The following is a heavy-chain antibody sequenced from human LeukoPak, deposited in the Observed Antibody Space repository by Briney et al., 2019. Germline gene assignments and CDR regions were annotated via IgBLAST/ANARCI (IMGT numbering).Heavy chain of an antibody. CDR1: GYIFTSYY. D-gene: IGHD6-13*01. J-gene: IGHJ4*02. V-gene: IGHV1-46*01. Sequence: ASVKVSCKASGYIFTSYYMHWVRQAPGQGLEWMGIINPSGGSPTYAQKFQGRVTMTRDMSTSTVYMELSSLRSEDTAVYYCARDIGGSSWYFDYWGQGTLVTVSS. CDR2: INPSGGSP. CDR3: ARDIGGSSWYFDY.